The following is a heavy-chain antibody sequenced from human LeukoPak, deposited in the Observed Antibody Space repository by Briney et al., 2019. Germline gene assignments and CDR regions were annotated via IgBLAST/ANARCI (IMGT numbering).Heavy chain of an antibody. J-gene: IGHJ6*03. CDR3: ARPELRWSAYYYMDV. CDR1: GYSFEDHF. D-gene: IGHD4-23*01. V-gene: IGHV7-4-1*02. Sequence: ASVKVSCKASGYSFEDHFIYWVRQAPGQGLEWMGWINTNTGNPKYAQGFAGRFVFSLDTSVSTAYLQISTLKAEDTAVYYCARPELRWSAYYYMDVWGKGTTVTVSS. CDR2: INTNTGNP.